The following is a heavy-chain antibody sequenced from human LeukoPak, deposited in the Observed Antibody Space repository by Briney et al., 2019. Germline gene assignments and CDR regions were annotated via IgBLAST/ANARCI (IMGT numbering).Heavy chain of an antibody. D-gene: IGHD1-14*01. J-gene: IGHJ4*02. V-gene: IGHV3-33*01. CDR1: GFTFRNFG. Sequence: GRSLRLSCAASGFTFRNFGMHWVRQAPGKGLEWVAVIYYDGGNKYYIDSVKGLFTISRDNSKNTLYLQMNSLRAEDTAVYYCARDRSELRYFDYWGQGTLVTVSS. CDR3: ARDRSELRYFDY. CDR2: IYYDGGNK.